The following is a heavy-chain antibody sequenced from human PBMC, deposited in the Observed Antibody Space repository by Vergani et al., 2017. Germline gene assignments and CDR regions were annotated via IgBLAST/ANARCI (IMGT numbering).Heavy chain of an antibody. J-gene: IGHJ2*01. D-gene: IGHD5-18*01. V-gene: IGHV3-53*02. CDR2: IYSGGST. Sequence: EVQLVETGGGLIQPGGSLRLSCAASGFTVSSNYMSWVRQAPGKGLEWVSVIYSGGSTYYADSVKGRFTISRDNSKNTLYLQINSLRAEDTAVYYCARERHDSDWYFDLWGRGTLVTVSS. CDR1: GFTVSSNY. CDR3: ARERHDSDWYFDL.